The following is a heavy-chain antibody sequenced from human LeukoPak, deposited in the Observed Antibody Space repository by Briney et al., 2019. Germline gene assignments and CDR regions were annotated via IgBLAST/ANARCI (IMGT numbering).Heavy chain of an antibody. V-gene: IGHV3-21*01. Sequence: GGSLRLSCAASGFTFSSYSMNWVRQAPGKGLEWVSSISSSSSYIYYADSVKGRFTISRDNAKNSLYLQMNSLRAEDTAVYYCARVPTNYYGSGSYYNEKTDAFDIWGQGTMVTVSS. CDR1: GFTFSSYS. J-gene: IGHJ3*02. CDR2: ISSSSSYI. CDR3: ARVPTNYYGSGSYYNEKTDAFDI. D-gene: IGHD3-10*01.